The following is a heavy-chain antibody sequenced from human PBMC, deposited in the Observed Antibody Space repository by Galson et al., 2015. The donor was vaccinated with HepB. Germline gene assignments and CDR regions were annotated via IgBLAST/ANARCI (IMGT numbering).Heavy chain of an antibody. Sequence: SLRLSCAASGFTFRNYAMSWVRQAPGKGLEWVSGISAISGSGGSTYYADSVKGRFTIYRNNSKNTLFLQMNSLRAEDTAGYYCAKPGRCCHYSYYGLAASGQGTTATVS. CDR2: ISGSGGST. J-gene: IGHJ6*02. V-gene: IGHV3-23*01. CDR1: GFTFRNYA. CDR3: AKPGRCCHYSYYGLAA.